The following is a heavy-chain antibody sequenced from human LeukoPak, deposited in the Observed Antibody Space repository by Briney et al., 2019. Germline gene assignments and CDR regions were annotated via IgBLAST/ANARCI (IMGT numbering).Heavy chain of an antibody. D-gene: IGHD2-2*02. CDR1: GFTFSSYS. CDR2: ISSSSSYI. V-gene: IGHV3-21*01. CDR3: ARGQWYQLLYGDYYYYMDV. J-gene: IGHJ6*03. Sequence: GGSLRLSCAASGFTFSSYSMNWVRQAPGKGLEWVSSISSSSSYIYYADSVKGRFTISRDNAKNPLYLQMNSLRAEDTAVYYCARGQWYQLLYGDYYYYMDVWGKGTTVTVSS.